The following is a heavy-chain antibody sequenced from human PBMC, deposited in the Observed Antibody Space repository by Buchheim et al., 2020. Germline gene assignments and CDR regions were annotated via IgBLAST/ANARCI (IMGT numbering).Heavy chain of an antibody. D-gene: IGHD5-12*01. CDR2: ISGSGGST. V-gene: IGHV3-23*04. Sequence: EVQLVESGGGLVQPGGSLRLSCAASGFTFSSYAMSWVRQAPGKGLEWVSAISGSGGSTYYADSVKGRFTISRDNSKNTLYLQMNSLGAEDTAVYYCAKAGSGYDYRGLFSGMDVWGQGTT. CDR3: AKAGSGYDYRGLFSGMDV. J-gene: IGHJ6*02. CDR1: GFTFSSYA.